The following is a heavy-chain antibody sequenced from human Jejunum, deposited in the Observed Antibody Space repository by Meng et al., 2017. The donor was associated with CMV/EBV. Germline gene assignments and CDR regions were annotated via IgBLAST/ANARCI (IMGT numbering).Heavy chain of an antibody. J-gene: IGHJ4*02. V-gene: IGHV1-2*06. CDR3: ARDFVRGQTY. D-gene: IGHD2-8*01. Sequence: VSGETSGYKVSDYYIHWVRQAPGQGLEWMGRINPNTGGTNLEQRFQGRVTMTRDASITTAYMELSRLRYDDTAVYYCARDFVRGQTYWGQGTLVTVSS. CDR2: INPNTGGT. CDR1: GYKVSDYY.